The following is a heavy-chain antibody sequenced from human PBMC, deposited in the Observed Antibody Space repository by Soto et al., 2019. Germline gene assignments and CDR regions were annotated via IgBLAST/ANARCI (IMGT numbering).Heavy chain of an antibody. Sequence: LGESLKISCKGSGYSFTSYWISWVRQMPGKGLEWMGRIDPSDSYTNYSPSFQGHVTISADKSISTAYLQWSSLKASDTAMYYCARHNYGSGSYPVNSGMDAWGQGNTVTVSS. V-gene: IGHV5-10-1*01. CDR3: ARHNYGSGSYPVNSGMDA. CDR2: IDPSDSYT. D-gene: IGHD3-10*01. CDR1: GYSFTSYW. J-gene: IGHJ6*02.